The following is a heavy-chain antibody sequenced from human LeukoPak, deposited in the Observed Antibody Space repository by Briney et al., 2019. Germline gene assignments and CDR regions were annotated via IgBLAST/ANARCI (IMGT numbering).Heavy chain of an antibody. Sequence: GGSLRLSCAASGFTFSDSALHWVRQASGKGLEWVGRIRTKANSYATAYAASVKGRFTISRDDSKNTAYLQMNSLKTEDTAVYYCARSAYCSSTSCYRFDYWGQGTLATVSS. V-gene: IGHV3-73*01. CDR3: ARSAYCSSTSCYRFDY. J-gene: IGHJ4*02. CDR2: IRTKANSYAT. CDR1: GFTFSDSA. D-gene: IGHD2-2*01.